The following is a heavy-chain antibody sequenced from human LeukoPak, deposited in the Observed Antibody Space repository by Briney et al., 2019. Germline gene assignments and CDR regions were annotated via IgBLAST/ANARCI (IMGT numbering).Heavy chain of an antibody. J-gene: IGHJ6*02. CDR3: ARAERSGWYGYYYGMDV. CDR2: INPNSGGT. D-gene: IGHD6-19*01. Sequence: ASVKVSCKASGYTFTGYYMHWVRQAPGQGLEWMGWINPNSGGTNYAQKFQGWVTMTRDTSISTAYMELSRLRSDDTAVYYCARAERSGWYGYYYGMDVWGQGTTVTVSS. CDR1: GYTFTGYY. V-gene: IGHV1-2*04.